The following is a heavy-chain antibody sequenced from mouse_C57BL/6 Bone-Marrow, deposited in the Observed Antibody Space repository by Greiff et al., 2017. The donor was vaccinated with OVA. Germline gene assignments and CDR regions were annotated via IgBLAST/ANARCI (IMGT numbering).Heavy chain of an antibody. V-gene: IGHV1-82*01. CDR2: IYPGDGET. CDR3: SRQINGRTFAY. CDR1: GYAFTSSW. D-gene: IGHD3-2*02. J-gene: IGHJ3*01. Sequence: VQLQQSGPELVKPGASVKISCKASGYAFTSSWMNWVKQRPGQGLEWIGRIYPGDGETNYNGKFKGKATLTADKSSSTAYMQLSSLTSEDSAVYFYSRQINGRTFAYWGQGTLVTVSA.